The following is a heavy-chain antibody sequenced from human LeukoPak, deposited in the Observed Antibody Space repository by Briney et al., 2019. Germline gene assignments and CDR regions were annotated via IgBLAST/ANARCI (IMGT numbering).Heavy chain of an antibody. V-gene: IGHV3-11*01. CDR1: GFTFSDYY. CDR3: ARFSRDYYDSSGYYGYYYMDV. D-gene: IGHD3-22*01. CDR2: ISSSGSTI. Sequence: PGGSLRLSCAASGFTFSDYYMSWIRQAPGKGREGVSYISSSGSTIYYADSVKGPFTISRDNAKNSLYLQMNRLRAEDTAVYYCARFSRDYYDSSGYYGYYYMDVWGKGTTVTVSS. J-gene: IGHJ6*03.